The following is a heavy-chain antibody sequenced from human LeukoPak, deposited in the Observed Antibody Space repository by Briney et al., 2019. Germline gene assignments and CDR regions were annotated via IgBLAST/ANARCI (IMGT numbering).Heavy chain of an antibody. D-gene: IGHD6-13*01. CDR1: GYTFTGYY. V-gene: IGHV1-2*02. J-gene: IGHJ5*02. CDR3: ARSPGSSWYNNWFDP. Sequence: ASVKVSCKASGYTFTGYYMHWVRQAPGQGLEWMGWINPNSGGTNYAQKFQGRVTMTRDTSISTAYMELSRLRSDDTAVYYCARSPGSSWYNNWFDPWGQGTLVTVSS. CDR2: INPNSGGT.